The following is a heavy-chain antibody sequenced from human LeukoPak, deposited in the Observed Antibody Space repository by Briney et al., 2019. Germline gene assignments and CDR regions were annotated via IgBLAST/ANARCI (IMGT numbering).Heavy chain of an antibody. CDR2: ISGSGGST. CDR3: AKGRRTYYYGMDV. J-gene: IGHJ6*02. CDR1: GFTFSSYA. V-gene: IGHV3-23*01. Sequence: GGSLRLSCAASGFTFSSYAMSWVRQAPGKGLEWVSAISGSGGSTYYADSVKGRFTISRGNSKNTLYLQMNSLRAEDTAIYYCAKGRRTYYYGMDVWGQGTTVTVSS.